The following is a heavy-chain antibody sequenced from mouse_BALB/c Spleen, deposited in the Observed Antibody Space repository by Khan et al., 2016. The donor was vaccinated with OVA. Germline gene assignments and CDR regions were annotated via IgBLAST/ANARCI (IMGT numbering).Heavy chain of an antibody. D-gene: IGHD1-1*01. Sequence: EVELVESGGDLVKPEGSLKLSCAASGFTFSTYGMSWVRQTPDKRLEWVATISSGGSYTYYPDSVQGRFTISRDHAKNTLYLQRSSLKSEDTAMFYCARLAYYYDSEGFAYWGQGTLVTVSA. V-gene: IGHV5-6*01. CDR1: GFTFSTYG. CDR2: ISSGGSYT. J-gene: IGHJ3*01. CDR3: ARLAYYYDSEGFAY.